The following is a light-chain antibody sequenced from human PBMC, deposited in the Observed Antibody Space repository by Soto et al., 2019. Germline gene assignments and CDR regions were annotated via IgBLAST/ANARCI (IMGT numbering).Light chain of an antibody. Sequence: EIVMTQSPATLSVSPGERATLSCRANQSVSTNLAWYQQKPGQAPRLLIYGASTRATGIPARFSGSGSGTEFTLSISSLRSEDFAIYYCQKYNNWPPAFGQGTKVEV. CDR1: QSVSTN. V-gene: IGKV3-15*01. CDR2: GAS. J-gene: IGKJ1*01. CDR3: QKYNNWPPA.